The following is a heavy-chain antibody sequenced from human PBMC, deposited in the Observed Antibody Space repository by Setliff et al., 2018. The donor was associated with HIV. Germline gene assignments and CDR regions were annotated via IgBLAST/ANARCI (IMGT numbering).Heavy chain of an antibody. Sequence: LSLTCSVSGDDINRDFWTWMRQPPGKGLEWIGYVQYVGPANYNPSLQSRPTLSIDTSKNQFSLKLISETAADTAVYYCARGEPPASRSGLLYWGQGMLVTVSS. CDR3: ARGEPPASRSGLLY. J-gene: IGHJ4*02. CDR1: GDDINRDF. CDR2: VQYVGPA. V-gene: IGHV4-59*01. D-gene: IGHD3-22*01.